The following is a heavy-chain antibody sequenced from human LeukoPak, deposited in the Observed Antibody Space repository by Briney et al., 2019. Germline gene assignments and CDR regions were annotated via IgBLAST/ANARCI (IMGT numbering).Heavy chain of an antibody. V-gene: IGHV4-4*07. CDR2: IYTSGST. CDR1: GGSFSGYY. J-gene: IGHJ5*02. Sequence: SETLSLTCAVYGGSFSGYYWSWIRQPPGKGLEWIGRIYTSGSTNYNPSLKSRVTMSVDTSKNQFSLKLSSVTAADTAVYYCARDLVTMVRGVKDQNWFDPWGQGTLVTVSS. D-gene: IGHD3-10*01. CDR3: ARDLVTMVRGVKDQNWFDP.